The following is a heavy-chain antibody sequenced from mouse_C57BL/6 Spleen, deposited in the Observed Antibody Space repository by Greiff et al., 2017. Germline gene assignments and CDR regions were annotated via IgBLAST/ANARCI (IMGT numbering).Heavy chain of an antibody. Sequence: EVQLVESGGGLVKPGGSVKLSCAASGFTFSDYGMHWVRQAPEKGLEWVAYISSGSSTIYYADTVKGRFTISRDNAKNTLFLQMTRLRSEDTAMCYCARPGSSRWYFEGWGTGPTVTVAS. CDR3: ARPGSSRWYFEG. CDR1: GFTFSDYG. CDR2: ISSGSSTI. J-gene: IGHJ1*03. D-gene: IGHD1-1*01. V-gene: IGHV5-17*01.